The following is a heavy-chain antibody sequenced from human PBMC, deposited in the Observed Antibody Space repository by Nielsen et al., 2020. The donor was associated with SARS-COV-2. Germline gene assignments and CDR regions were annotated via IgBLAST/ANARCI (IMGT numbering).Heavy chain of an antibody. J-gene: IGHJ6*02. CDR2: IIPIFGTA. CDR3: ARELVVVAATPGGGYYYYGMDV. Sequence: SVKVSCKASGGTFSSYAISWVRQAPGQGLEWMGGIIPIFGTANYAQKFQGRVTITADESTSTAYMELSSLRSEDTAVYYCARELVVVAATPGGGYYYYGMDVWGQGTTVTVSS. V-gene: IGHV1-69*13. CDR1: GGTFSSYA. D-gene: IGHD2-15*01.